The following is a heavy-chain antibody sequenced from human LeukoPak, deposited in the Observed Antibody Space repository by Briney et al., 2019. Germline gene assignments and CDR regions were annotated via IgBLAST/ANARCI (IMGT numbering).Heavy chain of an antibody. Sequence: GGSLRLSCAASGFTFSSYGMHWVRQAPGKGLEWVAAIWYDASNKYYADSVKGRFTISRDNSKNTLYLQMNSLRDDDTAVYYCVRGVGVSRFNYLDPWGQGTLVIVSS. CDR3: VRGVGVSRFNYLDP. V-gene: IGHV3-33*01. D-gene: IGHD1-7*01. CDR1: GFTFSSYG. J-gene: IGHJ5*02. CDR2: IWYDASNK.